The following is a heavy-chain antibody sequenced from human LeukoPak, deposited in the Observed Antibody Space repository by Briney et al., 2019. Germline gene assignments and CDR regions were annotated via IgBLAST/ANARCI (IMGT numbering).Heavy chain of an antibody. CDR3: AREGYSSSWYLNIGMDV. CDR2: INPNSGGT. CDR1: GYTFTGYY. D-gene: IGHD6-13*01. J-gene: IGHJ6*02. Sequence: GASVTVSCKASGYTFTGYYMHWVRQAPGQGLEWMGWINPNSGGTNYAQKFQGRVTMTRDTSISTAYMELSRLRSDDTAVYYCAREGYSSSWYLNIGMDVWGQGTTVTVSS. V-gene: IGHV1-2*02.